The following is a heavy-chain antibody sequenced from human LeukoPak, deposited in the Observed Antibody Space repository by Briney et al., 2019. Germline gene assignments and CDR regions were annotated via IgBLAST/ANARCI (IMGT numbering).Heavy chain of an antibody. Sequence: GGSLRLSCAASGFTFSSYSMNWVRQAPGKGREWVSYISSSGSTIYYADSVKGRFTISRDNAKNSLYLQMNSLRAEDTAVYYCARVQQSSSSWYLYYYYYMDVWGKGTTVTVSS. D-gene: IGHD6-13*01. J-gene: IGHJ6*03. V-gene: IGHV3-48*04. CDR2: ISSSGSTI. CDR3: ARVQQSSSSWYLYYYYYMDV. CDR1: GFTFSSYS.